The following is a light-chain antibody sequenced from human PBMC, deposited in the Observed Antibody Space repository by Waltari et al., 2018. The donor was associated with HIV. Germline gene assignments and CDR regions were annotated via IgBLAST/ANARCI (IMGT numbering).Light chain of an antibody. V-gene: IGLV1-51*01. CDR1: SSNIGNNY. Sequence: QSVLTQPPSVSAAPGQKVTIPCSGSSSNIGNNYVSWYQQLPGTAPKLRLYDNNKRPSGIPDRFSGSKSGTAATLGITGLQTGDEADYYCGTWDSSPSAYVFGTGTKVTVL. CDR2: DNN. CDR3: GTWDSSPSAYV. J-gene: IGLJ1*01.